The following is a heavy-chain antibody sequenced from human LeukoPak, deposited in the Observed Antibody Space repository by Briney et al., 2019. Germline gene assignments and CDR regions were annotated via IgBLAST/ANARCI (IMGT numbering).Heavy chain of an antibody. CDR2: ISAYNGNT. V-gene: IGHV1-18*01. Sequence: ASVKVSCKASGYTFTSYGISWVRQAPGQGLEWMGWISAYNGNTNYAQKLQGRVTMTRDMSTSTVYMELSSLRSEDTAVYYCARESSGWYRAEYFQHWGQGTLVTVSS. CDR1: GYTFTSYG. CDR3: ARESSGWYRAEYFQH. J-gene: IGHJ1*01. D-gene: IGHD6-19*01.